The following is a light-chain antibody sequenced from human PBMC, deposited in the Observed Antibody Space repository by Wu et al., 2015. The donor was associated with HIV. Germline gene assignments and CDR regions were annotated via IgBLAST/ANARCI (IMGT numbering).Light chain of an antibody. CDR1: QDIATY. CDR3: QQLNSFPLT. Sequence: IQLTQSPSSLSASIGDRVTITCRASQDIATYLAWYQQIPGKAPRVLIYDASTLQTGVSSRFSGSESGAEFTLSISGLQREDFAIYYCQQLNSFPLTFGHGTRLEIK. V-gene: IGKV1-9*01. CDR2: DAS. J-gene: IGKJ5*01.